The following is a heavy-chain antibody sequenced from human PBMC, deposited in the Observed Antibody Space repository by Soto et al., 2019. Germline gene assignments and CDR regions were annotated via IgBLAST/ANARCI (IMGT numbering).Heavy chain of an antibody. J-gene: IGHJ6*02. Sequence: ESLKISCKGSGYSFTSYWIGWVRQMPGKGLEWMGIIYPGDSDTRYSPSFQGQVTISADKSISTAYLQWSSLKASDTAMYYCARGSFWSGYYTAHYYYYYGMDVWGQGTTVTVSS. D-gene: IGHD3-3*01. CDR2: IYPGDSDT. CDR1: GYSFTSYW. CDR3: ARGSFWSGYYTAHYYYYYGMDV. V-gene: IGHV5-51*01.